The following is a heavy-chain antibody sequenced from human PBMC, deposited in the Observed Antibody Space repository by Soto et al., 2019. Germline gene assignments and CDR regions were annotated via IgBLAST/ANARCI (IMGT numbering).Heavy chain of an antibody. CDR2: IYPGDSDT. CDR1: GYSFTSYW. J-gene: IGHJ6*02. V-gene: IGHV5-51*01. Sequence: LGESLKISCKGSGYSFTSYWIGWVRQMPGKGPEWMGIIYPGDSDTRYSPSFQGQVTISADKSISTAYLQWSSLKASDTAIYYCARTAAAGKYYYGVDVWGQGTTVT. D-gene: IGHD6-13*01. CDR3: ARTAAAGKYYYGVDV.